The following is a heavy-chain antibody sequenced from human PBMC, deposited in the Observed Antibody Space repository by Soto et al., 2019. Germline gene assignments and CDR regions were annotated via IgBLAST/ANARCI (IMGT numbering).Heavy chain of an antibody. D-gene: IGHD1-26*01. Sequence: SETLSLTCTVSGGSVNSDDYYWSWIRQPPGKGLEWIGYIYSSGRTNYNPSLMSRVTIPLDTSRNQFSLKLSSVTAADTAVFFCAREYSNSPEAFDSWGQGTLVTVSS. V-gene: IGHV4-61*08. CDR3: AREYSNSPEAFDS. CDR2: IYSSGRT. CDR1: GGSVNSDDYY. J-gene: IGHJ4*02.